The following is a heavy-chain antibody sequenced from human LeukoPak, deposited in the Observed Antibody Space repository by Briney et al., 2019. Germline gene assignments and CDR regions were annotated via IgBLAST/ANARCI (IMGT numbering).Heavy chain of an antibody. CDR2: IVVGSGNT. V-gene: IGHV1-58*01. CDR1: GFTFSNSA. Sequence: ASVKASCKASGFTFSNSAVQWVRQARGQRLEWIGWIVVGSGNTNYAQKFQERVTITRDMSTSTAYMELSGLRSEDTAVYYCAVDVIYESDWGQGTLVTVSS. D-gene: IGHD2/OR15-2a*01. CDR3: AVDVIYESD. J-gene: IGHJ4*02.